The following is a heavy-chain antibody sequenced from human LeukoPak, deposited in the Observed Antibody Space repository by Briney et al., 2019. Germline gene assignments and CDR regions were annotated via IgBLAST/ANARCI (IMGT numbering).Heavy chain of an antibody. CDR3: ARVSRGGYRSGRPPYYFDY. D-gene: IGHD3-10*01. J-gene: IGHJ4*02. CDR1: GYTFTSYG. Sequence: GASVKVSCKASGYTFTSYGISWVRQAPGQGLEWMGWISAYNDNTNYAQKLQGRVTMTTDTSTSTAYMELRSLRSDDTAVYYCARVSRGGYRSGRPPYYFDYWGQGTLVTVSS. V-gene: IGHV1-18*01. CDR2: ISAYNDNT.